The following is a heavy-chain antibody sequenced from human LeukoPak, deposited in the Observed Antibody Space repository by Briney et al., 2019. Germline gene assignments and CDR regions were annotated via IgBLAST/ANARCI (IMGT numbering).Heavy chain of an antibody. CDR1: GGSFSGYY. CDR2: INHSGST. D-gene: IGHD2-15*01. J-gene: IGHJ4*02. Sequence: SETLSLTCAVYGGSFSGYYWSWIRQPPGKGLEWIGKINHSGSTNYNPSLKSRVTISVDTSKNQFSLKLSSVTAADTAVYYCARGYCSGGSCHFDYWGQGTLVTVSS. CDR3: ARGYCSGGSCHFDY. V-gene: IGHV4-34*01.